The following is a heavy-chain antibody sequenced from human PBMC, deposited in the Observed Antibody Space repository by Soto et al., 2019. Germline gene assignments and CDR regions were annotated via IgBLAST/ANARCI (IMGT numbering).Heavy chain of an antibody. V-gene: IGHV1-69*04. J-gene: IGHJ6*03. CDR3: ARDIRLELTENYYYYMDV. CDR2: IIPILGIA. D-gene: IGHD1-7*01. Sequence: ASVKVSCKASGGTFSSYTISWVRQAPGQGLEWMGRIIPILGIANYAQKFQGRVTITADKSTSTAYMELSSLRSEDTAVYYCARDIRLELTENYYYYMDVWGKGTTVTVSS. CDR1: GGTFSSYT.